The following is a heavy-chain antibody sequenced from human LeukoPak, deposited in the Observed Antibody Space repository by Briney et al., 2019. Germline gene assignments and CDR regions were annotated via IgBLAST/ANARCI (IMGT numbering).Heavy chain of an antibody. CDR1: GGSISSSSYY. CDR2: IYYSGST. J-gene: IGHJ3*02. Sequence: SETLSLTCTVSGGSISSSSYYWGWILQPPGKGLEWIGSIYYSGSTYYNPSLKSRVTISVDTSKNQFSLKLSSVTAADTAVYYCARALGVMNAFDIWGQGTMVTVSS. D-gene: IGHD3-10*01. CDR3: ARALGVMNAFDI. V-gene: IGHV4-39*07.